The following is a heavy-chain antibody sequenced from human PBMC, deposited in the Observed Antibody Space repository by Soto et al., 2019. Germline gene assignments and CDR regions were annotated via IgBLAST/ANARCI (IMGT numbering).Heavy chain of an antibody. CDR1: GFTFSTYW. Sequence: EVQLVESGGDLVQPGGSLRLSCAASGFTFSTYWMHWVRQAPGKGLLWVSRIKTDGTYATYADSVKGRITISRDNXXXXXXXXXXXXXXXXXXXXXXXXXXXXXXANWGQGTLVTVSS. V-gene: IGHV3-74*01. CDR2: IKTDGTYA. CDR3: XXXXXXXXAN. J-gene: IGHJ4*02.